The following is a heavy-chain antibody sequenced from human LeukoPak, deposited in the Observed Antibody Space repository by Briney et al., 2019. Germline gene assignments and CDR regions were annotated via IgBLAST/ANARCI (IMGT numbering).Heavy chain of an antibody. CDR2: IRYDGSKK. CDR1: GITFRSYG. J-gene: IGHJ4*02. D-gene: IGHD4-17*01. V-gene: IGHV3-30*02. CDR3: AKSRGVTSVTTGGYFDY. Sequence: GGSLRLSCAASGITFRSYGMQWGRQAPGKGLEWVAFIRYDGSKKYYADSAKGRFNISRDNSKNTLYLQMNSLRADDTAVYYCAKSRGVTSVTTGGYFDYWGQGILVTVSS.